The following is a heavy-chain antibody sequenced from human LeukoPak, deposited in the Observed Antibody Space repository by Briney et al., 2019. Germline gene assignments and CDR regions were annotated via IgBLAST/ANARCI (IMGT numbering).Heavy chain of an antibody. CDR3: ARDRFPFGGARVFDY. CDR1: GGTFSSYA. CDR2: IIPILGIA. Sequence: ASVKVSCKASGGTFSSYAISWVRQAPGQGLEWMGRIIPILGIANYAQKLQGRVTMTTDTSTSTAYMELRSLRSDDTAVYYCARDRFPFGGARVFDYWGQGTLVTVSS. V-gene: IGHV1-69*04. J-gene: IGHJ4*02. D-gene: IGHD3-16*01.